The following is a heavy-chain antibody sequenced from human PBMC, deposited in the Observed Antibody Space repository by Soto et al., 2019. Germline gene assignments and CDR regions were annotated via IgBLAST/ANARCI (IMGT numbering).Heavy chain of an antibody. CDR2: IYYSGST. D-gene: IGHD3-22*01. J-gene: IGHJ4*02. V-gene: IGHV4-30-4*01. Sequence: PSETLSLTCTVSGGSISSGDYCWSWIRQPPGKGLEWIGYIYYSGSTYYNPSLKSRVTISVDTSKNQFSLKLSSVTAADTAVYYCARVPLNSSGYYYFDYWGQGTLVTVSS. CDR3: ARVPLNSSGYYYFDY. CDR1: GGSISSGDYC.